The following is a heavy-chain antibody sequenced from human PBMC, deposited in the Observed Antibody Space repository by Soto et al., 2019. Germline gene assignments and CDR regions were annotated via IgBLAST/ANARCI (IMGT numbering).Heavy chain of an antibody. D-gene: IGHD2-2*02. Sequence: QVQLQESGPGLVKPSQTLSLTCTVSGGSISSGDYYWSWIRQPPGKGLEWIGYIYYSGSTYYNPSLKSRVTISVDTSKNQFSLKLSSVTAADTAVYYCARAQLGVVPAAIDWFDPWGQGTLVTVSS. V-gene: IGHV4-30-4*01. CDR2: IYYSGST. CDR1: GGSISSGDYY. J-gene: IGHJ5*02. CDR3: ARAQLGVVPAAIDWFDP.